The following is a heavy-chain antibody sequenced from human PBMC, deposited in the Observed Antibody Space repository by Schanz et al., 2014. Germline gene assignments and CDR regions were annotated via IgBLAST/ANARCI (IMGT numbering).Heavy chain of an antibody. J-gene: IGHJ5*02. CDR3: VRDILHRVYDSGSP. D-gene: IGHD3-10*01. CDR2: ISGSGGST. CDR1: TSIFNHAW. Sequence: EVQLVESGGGLVKPGGSLRLSCAASTSIFNHAWMSWVRQAPGKGLEWVSAISGSGGSTYYADSVKGRFTISRDNTKNSLFLQLNSLRAEDTAVYYCVRDILHRVYDSGSPWGQGTLVTVSS. V-gene: IGHV3-23*04.